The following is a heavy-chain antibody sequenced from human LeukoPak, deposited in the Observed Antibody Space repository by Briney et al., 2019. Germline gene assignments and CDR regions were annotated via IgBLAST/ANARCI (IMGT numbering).Heavy chain of an antibody. V-gene: IGHV1-24*01. D-gene: IGHD2-8*01. J-gene: IGHJ5*02. CDR3: ATEDCTNGVCNRGWFDP. CDR2: FDPEDGET. CDR1: GYTLTELS. Sequence: ASVKVSCKVSGYTLTELSMHWVRQAPGKGLEWMGGFDPEDGETIYAQKFQGRVTMTEDTSPDTAYMELSSLRSEDTAVYYCATEDCTNGVCNRGWFDPWGQGTLVTVSS.